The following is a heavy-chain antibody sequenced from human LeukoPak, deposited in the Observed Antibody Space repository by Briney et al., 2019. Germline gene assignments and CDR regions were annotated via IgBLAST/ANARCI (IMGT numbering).Heavy chain of an antibody. V-gene: IGHV3-20*04. CDR3: ARDGGDCSGDSCYVDY. J-gene: IGHJ4*02. CDR1: GFTFDDSG. D-gene: IGHD2-15*01. CDR2: IKWNGGST. Sequence: GGSLRLSCAASGFTFDDSGMSWVRHAPGKGLEWVAGIKWNGGSTGYADSVKGRFTISRDNAKNSLYLQMNSLRAEDTALYYCARDGGDCSGDSCYVDYWGQGTLVTVSS.